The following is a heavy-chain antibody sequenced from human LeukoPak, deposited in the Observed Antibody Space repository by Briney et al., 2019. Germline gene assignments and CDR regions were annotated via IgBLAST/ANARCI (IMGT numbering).Heavy chain of an antibody. J-gene: IGHJ4*02. CDR2: VSGSGAHT. Sequence: GSLRLSCAASGFTFSSYAMTWVRQAPGKGLQWVSAVSGSGAHTYYADSVKGRFTISRDNAKNSLYLQMNSLRAEDTAMYYCARVHGAYPFDYWGQGTLVAVSS. D-gene: IGHD4/OR15-4a*01. CDR3: ARVHGAYPFDY. CDR1: GFTFSSYA. V-gene: IGHV3-23*01.